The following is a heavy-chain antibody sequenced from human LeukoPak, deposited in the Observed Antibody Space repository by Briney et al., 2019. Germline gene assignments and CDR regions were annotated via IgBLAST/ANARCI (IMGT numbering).Heavy chain of an antibody. Sequence: GGSLRLPCTASGFTFGDYAMSWVRQAPGKGLEWVGFIRSKAYGGTTEYAASVKGRFTISRDDSKSIAYLQMNSLKTEDTAVYYCTSSSSRADYWGQGTLVTVSS. CDR1: GFTFGDYA. CDR3: TSSSSRADY. D-gene: IGHD6-6*01. V-gene: IGHV3-49*04. J-gene: IGHJ4*02. CDR2: IRSKAYGGTT.